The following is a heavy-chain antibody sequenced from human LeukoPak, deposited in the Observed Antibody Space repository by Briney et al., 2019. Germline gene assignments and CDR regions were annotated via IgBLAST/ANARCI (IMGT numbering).Heavy chain of an antibody. CDR3: AGFIVVPAAMEGEGTFDY. Sequence: SETLSLTCAVYGGSFSGYYWSWIRQPPGKGLEWIGEINHSGSTNYNPSIKSRVTISVDTSKNQFSLKLSSVTAADTAVYYCAGFIVVPAAMEGEGTFDYWGQGTLVTVSS. J-gene: IGHJ4*02. D-gene: IGHD2-2*01. CDR1: GGSFSGYY. V-gene: IGHV4-34*01. CDR2: INHSGST.